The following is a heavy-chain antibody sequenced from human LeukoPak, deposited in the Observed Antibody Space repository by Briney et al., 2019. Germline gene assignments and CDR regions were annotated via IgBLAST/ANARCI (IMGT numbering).Heavy chain of an antibody. CDR3: ARALGGSVWSGETYYYYMDV. V-gene: IGHV4-4*07. CDR2: IYISGST. Sequence: SETLSLTCTVSGGSISSYYWSWIRQPAGKGLGWIGRIYISGSTNYNPSLKSRVTMSVDTSKNQFSLKLSSVTAADTAVYYCARALGGSVWSGETYYYYMDVWGKGTTVTVSS. J-gene: IGHJ6*03. D-gene: IGHD6-19*01. CDR1: GGSISSYY.